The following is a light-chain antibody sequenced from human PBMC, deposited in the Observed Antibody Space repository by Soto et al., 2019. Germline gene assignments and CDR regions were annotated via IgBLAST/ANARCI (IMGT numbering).Light chain of an antibody. J-gene: IGKJ1*01. CDR3: MQALRPRL. Sequence: LLHTNGYNYLDWYLQKPGQSPQLLIYSAFIREPEVPDGFGVRGWGSDFTVLLSCVAGEEFGVYYCMQALRPRLFSQGTKVDI. CDR1: LLHTNGYNY. V-gene: IGKV2-28*01. CDR2: SAF.